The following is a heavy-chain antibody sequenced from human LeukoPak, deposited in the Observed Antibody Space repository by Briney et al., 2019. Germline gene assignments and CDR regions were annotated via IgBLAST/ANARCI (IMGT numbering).Heavy chain of an antibody. CDR1: GFTVSSNY. CDR2: IYSGGST. CDR3: ARETTGYYYGMDV. V-gene: IGHV3-66*02. Sequence: GSLRLSCAASGFTVSSNYMSWVRQAPGKGLEWVSVIYSGGSTYYADSVKGRFTISRDNSKNTLYLQMNSLRAEDTAVYYCARETTGYYYGMDVWGQGTTVTVSS. J-gene: IGHJ6*02. D-gene: IGHD1-14*01.